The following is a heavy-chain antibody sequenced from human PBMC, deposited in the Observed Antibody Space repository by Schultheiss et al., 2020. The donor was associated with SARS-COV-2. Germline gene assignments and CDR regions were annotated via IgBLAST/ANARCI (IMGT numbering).Heavy chain of an antibody. J-gene: IGHJ6*02. CDR1: GFTFSGSA. D-gene: IGHD6-13*01. V-gene: IGHV3-30*04. CDR3: ARDGTGIAAANIGPPDYGMDV. CDR2: ISYDGSNK. Sequence: GESLKISCAASGFTFSGSAMHWVRQAPGKGLEWVAVISYDGSNKYYADSVKGRFTISRDNSKNTLYLQMNSLRAEDTAVYYCARDGTGIAAANIGPPDYGMDVWGQGTTVTVSS.